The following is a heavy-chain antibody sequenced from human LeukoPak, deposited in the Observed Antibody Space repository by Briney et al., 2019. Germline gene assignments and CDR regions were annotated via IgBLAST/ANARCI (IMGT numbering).Heavy chain of an antibody. J-gene: IGHJ3*02. D-gene: IGHD2-15*01. V-gene: IGHV3-33*01. CDR1: GFTFSSYG. Sequence: GGSLRLSCAASGFTFSSYGMHWVRQAPDKGLEWVAVIWYDGSNTYYADSVKGRFTISRDNAKNSLYLQMSSLRAEDTAVYYCVGGGGPSYKYNAFDIWGQGTVVTVSS. CDR2: IWYDGSNT. CDR3: VGGGGPSYKYNAFDI.